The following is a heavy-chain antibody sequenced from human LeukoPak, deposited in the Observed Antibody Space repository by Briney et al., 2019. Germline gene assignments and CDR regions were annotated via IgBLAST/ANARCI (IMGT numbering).Heavy chain of an antibody. V-gene: IGHV4-39*01. CDR2: IYYSGST. D-gene: IGHD1-26*01. CDR3: ARRAREALLNWFDP. CDR1: GGSISSSSYY. J-gene: IGHJ5*02. Sequence: ASETLSLTCTVSGGSISSSSYYWGWIRQPPGKGLEWIGSIYYSGSTYYNPSLKSRVTISVYTSKNQFSLKLSSVTAADTAVYYCARRAREALLNWFDPWGQGTLVTVSS.